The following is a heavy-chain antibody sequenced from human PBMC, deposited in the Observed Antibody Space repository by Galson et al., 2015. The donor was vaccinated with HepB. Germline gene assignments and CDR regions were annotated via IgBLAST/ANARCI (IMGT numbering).Heavy chain of an antibody. CDR3: AKGGYGDNYYYGMDV. CDR2: ISGSGGTT. Sequence: SLRLSCAASGFTFSNYAMSWVRQAPGKGLEWVAAISGSGGTTYYAYPLEGRFSISRDDSTLYLEINRLRADDTAVYYCAKGGYGDNYYYGMDVWGQGTSVTVSS. CDR1: GFTFSNYA. D-gene: IGHD4-17*01. V-gene: IGHV3-23*01. J-gene: IGHJ6*02.